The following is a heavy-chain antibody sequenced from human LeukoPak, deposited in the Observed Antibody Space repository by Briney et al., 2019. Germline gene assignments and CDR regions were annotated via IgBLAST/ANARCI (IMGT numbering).Heavy chain of an antibody. J-gene: IGHJ4*02. Sequence: ASVKVSRKASGYTFSDYYIHWVRQAPGQGLEWMGWINPNSGVTNYAQKFQGRVTMTRDTSISTAYMELTRLRSDDTAMYYCAREGPGFDYWGQGTLVTVSS. CDR2: INPNSGVT. V-gene: IGHV1-2*02. CDR1: GYTFSDYY. CDR3: AREGPGFDY.